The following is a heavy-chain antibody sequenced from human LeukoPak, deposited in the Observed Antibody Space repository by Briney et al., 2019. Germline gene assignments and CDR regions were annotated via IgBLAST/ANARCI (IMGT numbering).Heavy chain of an antibody. Sequence: ASVTVSFKASGYTFTSYGISWVRQAPGQGLEWMGWISAYNGNTNYAQKLQGRVTMTTDTSTSTAYMELRSLRSDDTAVYYCARDRGSEYYFDYWGQGTLVTVSS. CDR2: ISAYNGNT. D-gene: IGHD6-19*01. J-gene: IGHJ4*02. CDR1: GYTFTSYG. CDR3: ARDRGSEYYFDY. V-gene: IGHV1-18*01.